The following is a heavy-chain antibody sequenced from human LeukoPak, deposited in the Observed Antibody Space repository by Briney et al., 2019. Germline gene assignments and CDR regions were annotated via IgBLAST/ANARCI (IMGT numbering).Heavy chain of an antibody. CDR2: IIPILGIA. V-gene: IGHV1-69*04. J-gene: IGHJ6*02. CDR1: GGTFSSYA. CDR3: ARVHDSYGPYGMDV. Sequence: ASVKVSCKASGGTFSSYAISWVRQAPGQGLEWMGRIIPILGIANYAQKFQGRVTITADKSTSTAYMELSSLRSEDTAVYYCARVHDSYGPYGMDVWGQGTTVTVSS. D-gene: IGHD5-18*01.